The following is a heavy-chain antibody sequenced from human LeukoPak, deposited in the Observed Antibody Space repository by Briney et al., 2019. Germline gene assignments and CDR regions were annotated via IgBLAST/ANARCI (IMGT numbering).Heavy chain of an antibody. V-gene: IGHV3-7*01. J-gene: IGHJ3*02. CDR3: TRVRLFGTSSFYT. D-gene: IGHD3-16*01. CDR1: GFTFSDYC. Sequence: PGGSLRLSCAASGFTFSDYCMGWVRQAPGKGLEWVANIKQDGSEKHYVDSVKGRITISRDNAKNSLYLRMNSLRAEDTAVYYCTRVRLFGTSSFYTWGEGAIVTVSS. CDR2: IKQDGSEK.